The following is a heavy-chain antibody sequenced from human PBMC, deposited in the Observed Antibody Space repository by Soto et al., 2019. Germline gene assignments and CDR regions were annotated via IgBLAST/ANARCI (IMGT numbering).Heavy chain of an antibody. CDR3: ARGEGVRAAAGTFDY. CDR1: GGSFSGYY. D-gene: IGHD6-13*01. V-gene: IGHV4-34*01. CDR2: INHSGST. Sequence: QAQLQQWGAGLLKPSETLSLTCAVYGGSFSGYYWSWIRQPPGKGLEWIGEINHSGSTNYNPSLKSRVTISVDTSKNQFSLKLSSVTAADTAVYYCARGEGVRAAAGTFDYWGQGTLVTVSS. J-gene: IGHJ4*02.